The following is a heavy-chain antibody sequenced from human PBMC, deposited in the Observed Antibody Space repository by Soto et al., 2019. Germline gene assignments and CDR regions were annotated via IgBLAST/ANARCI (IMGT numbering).Heavy chain of an antibody. CDR2: INHSGST. V-gene: IGHV4-34*01. J-gene: IGHJ4*02. CDR3: ARVEERGAAPLDY. Sequence: QVQLQQWGAGMLKPSETLSLTCAVYGGSFSGYYWSWIRQPPGKGLAWIGEINHSGSTNYNPSLKSRVTISVDTSKNQFSLKLSSVTAADTAVYYCARVEERGAAPLDYWGQGTLVTVSS. D-gene: IGHD1-26*01. CDR1: GGSFSGYY.